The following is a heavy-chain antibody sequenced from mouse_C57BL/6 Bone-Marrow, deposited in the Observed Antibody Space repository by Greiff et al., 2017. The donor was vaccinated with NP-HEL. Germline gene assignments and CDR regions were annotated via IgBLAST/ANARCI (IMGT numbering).Heavy chain of an antibody. CDR3: ARGGGTAQAFDY. D-gene: IGHD3-2*02. V-gene: IGHV1-81*01. CDR1: GYTFTSYG. Sequence: VQLQQSGAELARPGASVKLSCKASGYTFTSYGISWVKQRTGQGLEWIGEIYPRSGNTYYNEKFKGKATLTADKSSSTAYMEFRSLTSEDSAVYFCARGGGTAQAFDYWGQGTTLTVSS. J-gene: IGHJ2*01. CDR2: IYPRSGNT.